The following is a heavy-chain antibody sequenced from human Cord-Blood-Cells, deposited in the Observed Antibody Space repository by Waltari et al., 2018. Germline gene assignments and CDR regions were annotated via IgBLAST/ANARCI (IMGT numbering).Heavy chain of an antibody. CDR1: GFTFDDYG. CDR3: ARGLYYYGSGSYYNYFDY. J-gene: IGHJ4*02. V-gene: IGHV3-20*04. CDR2: INWNGGRT. D-gene: IGHD3-10*01. Sequence: EVQLVESGGGVVRPGGSLRLSCAASGFTFDDYGMSWVRQAPGKGLGWVSGINWNGGRTGYADAVKGRFTISRDNAKNSLYLQMNSLRAEDTALYYCARGLYYYGSGSYYNYFDYWGQGTLVTVSS.